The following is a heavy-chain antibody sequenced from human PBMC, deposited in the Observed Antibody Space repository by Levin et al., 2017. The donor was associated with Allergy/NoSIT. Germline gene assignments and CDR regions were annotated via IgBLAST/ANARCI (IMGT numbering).Heavy chain of an antibody. CDR2: INWNGGST. J-gene: IGHJ4*02. Sequence: GGSLRLSCAASGFTFDDYGMSWVRQAPGKGLEWVSGINWNGGSTGYADSVKGRFTISRDNAKNSLYLQMNSLRAEDTALYYCARVGYCGSTSCSYYFAYWGQGTLVTVSS. D-gene: IGHD2-2*01. V-gene: IGHV3-20*04. CDR3: ARVGYCGSTSCSYYFAY. CDR1: GFTFDDYG.